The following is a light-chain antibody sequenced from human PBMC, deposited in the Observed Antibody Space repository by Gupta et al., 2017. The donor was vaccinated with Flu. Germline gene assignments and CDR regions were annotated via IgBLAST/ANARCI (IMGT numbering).Light chain of an antibody. J-gene: IGLJ2*01. CDR2: N. Sequence: NIRPSGIPDRFSGSSSGNTASLTITGAQAEDEADYYCSSRDSTDNHQAVFGGGTKLTVL. CDR3: SSRDSTDNHQAV. V-gene: IGLV3-19*01.